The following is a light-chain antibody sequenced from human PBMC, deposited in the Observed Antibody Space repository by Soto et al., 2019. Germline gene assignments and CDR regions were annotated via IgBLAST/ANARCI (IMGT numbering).Light chain of an antibody. CDR1: QSIKRSY. CDR3: PQYDNAPQT. CDR2: GAS. V-gene: IGKV3-20*01. J-gene: IGKJ2*01. Sequence: EIVLMQSPGTLSLSPGERATLSCRASQSIKRSYLAWYQQKTGQAPRVLIYGASNRATGIPDRFSGSGSGTDFSLTISRLEPEDFAVYYCPQYDNAPQTFGQGTKVESK.